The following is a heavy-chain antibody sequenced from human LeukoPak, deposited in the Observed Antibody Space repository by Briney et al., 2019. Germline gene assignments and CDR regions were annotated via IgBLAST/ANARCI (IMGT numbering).Heavy chain of an antibody. CDR1: GRSVLN. J-gene: IGHJ6*03. V-gene: IGHV4-34*01. CDR3: ARGYDSSGYIYYYYYMDV. D-gene: IGHD3-22*01. CDR2: INRRGRT. Sequence: SETLSLTCAVYGRSVLNIESNSARPRGEGLDWIGEINRRGRTNHKPSLKSRVTISVDTSKNQFSLKLSSVTAADTAVYYCARGYDSSGYIYYYYYMDVWGKGTTVTVSS.